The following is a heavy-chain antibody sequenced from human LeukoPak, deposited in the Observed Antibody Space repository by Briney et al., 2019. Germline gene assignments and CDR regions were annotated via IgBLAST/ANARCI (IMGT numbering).Heavy chain of an antibody. J-gene: IGHJ4*02. V-gene: IGHV3-64*01. CDR2: ISSNGGST. D-gene: IGHD3-3*01. Sequence: GGSLRLSCAASGFTLSSYAMHWVRQAPGKGLEYVSSISSNGGSTYYANSVKGRFTISRDNSKNTLYLQMGSLRAEDMAVYYCARGGYYDFWSGYYSDYWGQGTLVTVSS. CDR1: GFTLSSYA. CDR3: ARGGYYDFWSGYYSDY.